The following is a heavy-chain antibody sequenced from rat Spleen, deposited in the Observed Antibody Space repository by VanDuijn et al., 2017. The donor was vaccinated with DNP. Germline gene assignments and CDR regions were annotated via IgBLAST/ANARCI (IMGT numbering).Heavy chain of an antibody. CDR2: IIYDGTST. CDR1: GLTFSDYY. D-gene: IGHD1-2*01. CDR3: ARSDSYGFPY. J-gene: IGHJ3*01. Sequence: EVQLVESGGGLVQPGRSLKLSCAASGLTFSDYYMAWVRQAPKKGLEWVANIIYDGTSTYYRGSVKGRFTISRDNAKSTLYLQMDSLRSEDTATYYCARSDSYGFPYWGQGTLVTVSS. V-gene: IGHV5-17*01.